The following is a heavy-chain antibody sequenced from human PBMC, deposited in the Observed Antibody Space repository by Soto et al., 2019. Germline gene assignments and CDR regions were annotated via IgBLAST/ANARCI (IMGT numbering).Heavy chain of an antibody. CDR2: MNAKSGDT. D-gene: IGHD3-16*01. Sequence: ASVKVSCKASGYTFSDFDINWLRQASVQGPEWMGWMNAKSGDTFFAQRFQGKFNMTWDTSLSTAYMEVGSLTSDDTAIYYCARGNPFNYAGFDVWGQGTTVTVSS. V-gene: IGHV1-8*01. J-gene: IGHJ6*02. CDR3: ARGNPFNYAGFDV. CDR1: GYTFSDFD.